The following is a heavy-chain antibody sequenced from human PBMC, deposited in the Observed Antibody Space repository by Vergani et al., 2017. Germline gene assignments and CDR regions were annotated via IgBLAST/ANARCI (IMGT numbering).Heavy chain of an antibody. CDR3: ARGAPVVVVAATRGGVDY. D-gene: IGHD2-15*01. CDR1: GYTFTGYY. CDR2: INPNSGGT. Sequence: QVQLVQSGAEVKKPGASVKVSCKASGYTFTGYYMHWVRQAPGQGLEWMGWINPNSGGTNYAQKFQGWVTMTRDTSISTAYMELSRLGSDATAVYYCARGAPVVVVAATRGGVDYWGQGTLVTVSS. J-gene: IGHJ4*02. V-gene: IGHV1-2*04.